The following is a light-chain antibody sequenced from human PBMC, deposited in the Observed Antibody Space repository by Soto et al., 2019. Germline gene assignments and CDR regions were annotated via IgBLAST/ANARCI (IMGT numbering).Light chain of an antibody. Sequence: IVLTQSPDTLSWSPGYRVTLSCRASQCINTRWSWYQHRPGQAPRLLIYQTSLRAAGIPARFSASGSGTDFTLTISDGQPEDVALYYCHQRQSWPRTFGQGTKVDI. CDR2: QTS. CDR3: HQRQSWPRT. J-gene: IGKJ1*01. CDR1: QCINTR. V-gene: IGKV3-11*01.